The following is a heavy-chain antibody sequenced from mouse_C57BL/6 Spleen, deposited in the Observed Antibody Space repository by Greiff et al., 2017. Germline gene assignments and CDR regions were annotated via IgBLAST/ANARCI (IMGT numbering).Heavy chain of an antibody. D-gene: IGHD2-5*01. CDR3: ARSEVYYSNYGDYAMDY. Sequence: QVQLKQSGAELVKPGASVKISCKASGYAFSSYWMNWVKQRPGKGLEWIGQIYPGDGDTNYNGKFKGKATLTADKSSSTAYMQLSSLTSEDSAVYFCARSEVYYSNYGDYAMDYWGEGTSVSVSS. V-gene: IGHV1-80*01. CDR1: GYAFSSYW. J-gene: IGHJ4*01. CDR2: IYPGDGDT.